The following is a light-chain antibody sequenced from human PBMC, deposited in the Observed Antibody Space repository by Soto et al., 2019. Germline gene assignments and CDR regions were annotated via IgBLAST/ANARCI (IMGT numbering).Light chain of an antibody. J-gene: IGKJ5*01. CDR2: DTS. CDR3: QQYGTSEII. CDR1: QSGLYSSNNKNY. V-gene: IGKV4-1*01. Sequence: DIVMTQSPDSLAVSLGEGAAINCKSSQSGLYSSNNKNYLAWYQQKPGQAPRLLIYDTSSRATGVPDRYSASGSGTDFTLTISRLEPEDFAVFFCQQYGTSEIIFGQGTQREIK.